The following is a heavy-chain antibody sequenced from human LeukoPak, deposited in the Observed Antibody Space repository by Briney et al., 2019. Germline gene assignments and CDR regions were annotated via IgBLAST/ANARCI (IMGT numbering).Heavy chain of an antibody. CDR2: IIPILGIA. J-gene: IGHJ5*02. Sequence: SVKVSCKASGGTFSSYAISWVRQAPGQGLEWMGRIIPILGIANYAQKFQGRVTITADKSTSTAYMELSSLRSEDTAVYYSARDISSIAVVVAATPWFDPWGQGTLVTVSS. CDR3: ARDISSIAVVVAATPWFDP. D-gene: IGHD2-15*01. V-gene: IGHV1-69*04. CDR1: GGTFSSYA.